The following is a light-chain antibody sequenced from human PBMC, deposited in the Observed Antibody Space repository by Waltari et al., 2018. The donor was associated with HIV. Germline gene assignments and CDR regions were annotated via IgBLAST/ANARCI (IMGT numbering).Light chain of an antibody. CDR3: CSYAASSTSPMV. CDR2: EVS. CDR1: SSDIGIYNV. Sequence: QSALTQPASVSGSPGQSITLSCTGTSSDIGIYNVVSWYQQHPNIAPKLLIYEVSKRPSGVSDRFSASKSGNTASLTISGLQADDEADYYCCSYAASSTSPMVFGTGTKVTVL. J-gene: IGLJ1*01. V-gene: IGLV2-23*02.